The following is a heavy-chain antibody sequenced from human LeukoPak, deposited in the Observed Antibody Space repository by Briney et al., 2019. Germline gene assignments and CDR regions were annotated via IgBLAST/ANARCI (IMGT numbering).Heavy chain of an antibody. CDR3: ARALYSSSGFDA. Sequence: SGALSLTCTVSGGSISSYYWSWIRQPPGKGLEWIGHIYYSGSSNYNPPLKSRVTISVDTSKNQFSLKLSSVTAADTAVYYCARALYSSSGFDAWGQGTLVTVSS. CDR2: IYYSGSS. D-gene: IGHD6-6*01. CDR1: GGSISSYY. V-gene: IGHV4-59*01. J-gene: IGHJ5*02.